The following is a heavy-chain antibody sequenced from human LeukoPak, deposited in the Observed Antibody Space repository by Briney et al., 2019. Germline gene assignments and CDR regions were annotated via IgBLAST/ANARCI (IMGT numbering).Heavy chain of an antibody. CDR3: AKRGVVSRVILVGFHKEAYYFDS. CDR1: GFTFSSYA. Sequence: PGGSLRLSCAASGFTFSSYAMSWVRQAPGKALEWVSAISGSGGSTYYADSVKGRFTISRDNPKNTLYLQMNSLRAEDTAVYCCAKRGVVSRVILVGFHKEAYYFDSWGQGALVTVSS. CDR2: ISGSGGST. D-gene: IGHD3-22*01. J-gene: IGHJ4*02. V-gene: IGHV3-23*01.